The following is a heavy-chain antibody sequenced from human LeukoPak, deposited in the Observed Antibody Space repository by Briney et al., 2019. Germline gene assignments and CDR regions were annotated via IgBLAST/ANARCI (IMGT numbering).Heavy chain of an antibody. Sequence: QPGGSLRLSCVASGFTFSTYAMSWVRQAPGKGLEWVSGIGGSGDGTYYADSVKGRFSISRDNSKNTLYLQMNSLRAEDTALYYCAKERSSGWPFDYWGQGTLVTVSS. J-gene: IGHJ4*02. CDR3: AKERSSGWPFDY. CDR1: GFTFSTYA. CDR2: IGGSGDGT. D-gene: IGHD6-19*01. V-gene: IGHV3-23*01.